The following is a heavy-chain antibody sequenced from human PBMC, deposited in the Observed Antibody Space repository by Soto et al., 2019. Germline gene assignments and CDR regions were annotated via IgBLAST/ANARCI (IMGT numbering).Heavy chain of an antibody. CDR2: IYHSGST. V-gene: IGHV4-4*02. D-gene: IGHD1-1*01. Sequence: SETLSLTCAVSSGSISSSNWWSWVRQPPGKGLEWIGEIYHSGSTNYNPSLKSRVTISVDKSKNQFSLKLSSVTAADTAVYYCARATGTNSPAYYYYYYMDVWGKGTTVTVSS. CDR3: ARATGTNSPAYYYYYYMDV. J-gene: IGHJ6*03. CDR1: SGSISSSNW.